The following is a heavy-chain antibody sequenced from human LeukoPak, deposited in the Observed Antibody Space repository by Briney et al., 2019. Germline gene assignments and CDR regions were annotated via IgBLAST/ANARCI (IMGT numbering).Heavy chain of an antibody. CDR3: ARDLVAAAGTWYFQH. CDR1: GYTFTSYG. V-gene: IGHV1-18*01. J-gene: IGHJ1*01. D-gene: IGHD6-13*01. Sequence: GASVKVSCKASGYTFTSYGISWVRQAPGQGLEWMGWISAYNGNTNYAQKLQGRVTMTTDTSTSTAYMELRSLRSDDTAVYYCARDLVAAAGTWYFQHWGQGTLVTVSS. CDR2: ISAYNGNT.